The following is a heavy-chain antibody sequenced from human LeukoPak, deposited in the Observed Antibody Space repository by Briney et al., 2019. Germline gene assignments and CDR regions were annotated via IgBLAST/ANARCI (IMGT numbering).Heavy chain of an antibody. CDR2: ISGSGGST. D-gene: IGHD3-22*01. CDR3: AKGEYYDSSGQPLDY. CDR1: GFTFSSYA. Sequence: GGSLRLSCAASGFTFSSYAMSWVRQAPGKGLEWVPAISGSGGSTYYADSVKGRFTISRDNSKNTLYLQMNSLRAEDTAVYYCAKGEYYDSSGQPLDYWGQGTLVTVSS. J-gene: IGHJ4*02. V-gene: IGHV3-23*01.